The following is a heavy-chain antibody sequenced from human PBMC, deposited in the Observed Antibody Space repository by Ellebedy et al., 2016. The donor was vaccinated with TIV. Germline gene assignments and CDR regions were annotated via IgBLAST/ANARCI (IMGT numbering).Heavy chain of an antibody. Sequence: SETLSLTXTVSGGSISSSSYYWGWIRQPPGKGLEWIGSIYYSGSTYYNPSLKSRVTISVDTSKNQFSLKLSSVTAADTAVYYCARGITIFGFWPGAFDIWGQGTMVTVSS. CDR2: IYYSGST. CDR3: ARGITIFGFWPGAFDI. CDR1: GGSISSSSYY. D-gene: IGHD3-3*01. J-gene: IGHJ3*02. V-gene: IGHV4-39*01.